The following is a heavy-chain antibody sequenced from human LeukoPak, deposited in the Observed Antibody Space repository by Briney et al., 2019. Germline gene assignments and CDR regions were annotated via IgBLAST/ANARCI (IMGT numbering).Heavy chain of an antibody. CDR2: IYYSGST. CDR1: GGSMNRYY. CDR3: ARGMAGKAAAAQNVYYYYYGMDV. D-gene: IGHD6-13*01. Sequence: PSETLSLTCTVSGGSMNRYYWSWIRQPPGRGLEWIGYIYYSGSTNYSPSLKSRVSISVDTSKNQFSLKLSSVTAADTAVYYCARGMAGKAAAAQNVYYYYYGMDVWGQGTTVTVSS. J-gene: IGHJ6*02. V-gene: IGHV4-59*01.